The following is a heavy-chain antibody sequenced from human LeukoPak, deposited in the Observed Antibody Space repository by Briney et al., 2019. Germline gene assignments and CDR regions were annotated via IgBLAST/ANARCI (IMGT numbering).Heavy chain of an antibody. Sequence: GASVKVSCKASGYTFTSYGMHWVRQAPGQRLEWMGWINAGNGNTKYSQKFQGRVTITRDTSASTAYMELSSLRSEDTAVYYCAREEYDFWSGYYDDYYYYGMDVWGQGTTVTVSS. J-gene: IGHJ6*02. CDR2: INAGNGNT. D-gene: IGHD3-3*01. CDR1: GYTFTSYG. V-gene: IGHV1-3*01. CDR3: AREEYDFWSGYYDDYYYYGMDV.